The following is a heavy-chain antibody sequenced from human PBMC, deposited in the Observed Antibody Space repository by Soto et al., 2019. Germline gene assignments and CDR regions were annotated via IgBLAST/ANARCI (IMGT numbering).Heavy chain of an antibody. CDR2: ISYDGSNK. J-gene: IGHJ4*02. CDR3: AKDESSWHYYFDY. CDR1: GFTFSSYG. D-gene: IGHD6-13*01. V-gene: IGHV3-30*18. Sequence: SLRLSCAASGFTFSSYGMHWVRQAPGKGLEWVAVISYDGSNKYYADSVKGRFTISRDNSKNTLYLQMNSLRAEDTAVYYCAKDESSWHYYFDYWGQGTQVTVS.